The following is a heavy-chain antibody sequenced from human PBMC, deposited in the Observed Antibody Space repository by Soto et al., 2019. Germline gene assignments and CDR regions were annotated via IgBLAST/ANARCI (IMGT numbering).Heavy chain of an antibody. CDR1: GGTFSSYA. D-gene: IGHD3-16*02. J-gene: IGHJ4*02. V-gene: IGHV1-69*06. CDR2: IIPIFGTA. CDR3: ARVPTPYDYVWGSYPSFYFDY. Sequence: SVKVSCKASGGTFSSYAISWVRQAPVQGLEWMGGIIPIFGTANYAQKFQGRVTITADKSTSTAYMELSSLRSEDTAVYYCARVPTPYDYVWGSYPSFYFDYWGQGTLVTV.